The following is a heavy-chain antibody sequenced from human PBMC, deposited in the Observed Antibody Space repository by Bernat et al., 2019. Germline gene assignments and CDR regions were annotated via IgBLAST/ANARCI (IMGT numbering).Heavy chain of an antibody. CDR3: ARDKGYSSSSGSLGY. CDR1: GFRFDDYG. J-gene: IGHJ4*02. D-gene: IGHD6-6*01. CDR2: VDWKGDST. V-gene: IGHV3-20*04. Sequence: EVHLVESGGGVVRPGGSLRLSCAASGFRFDDYGMSWVRQAPGKGLEWVSGVDWKGDSTGYADSVKDRFTISRDNAKNSLYLHMNSLRAEDTAFYYCARDKGYSSSSGSLGYWGQGTLVTVSS.